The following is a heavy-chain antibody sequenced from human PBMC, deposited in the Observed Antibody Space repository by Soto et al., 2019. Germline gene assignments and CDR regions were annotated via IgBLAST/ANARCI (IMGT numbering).Heavy chain of an antibody. Sequence: QVQLVQSGAEEKRPGASVKVSCKASGFTFTSFGISWVRQAPGQGLEWMGWISAYNNNTNYAQNLQDRVTMSTSTSTSTAYMELRSLRSDDTAVYYCVRHHYDFWSGYPANNWFDPWGQGTLVTVSS. CDR1: GFTFTSFG. CDR3: VRHHYDFWSGYPANNWFDP. J-gene: IGHJ5*02. V-gene: IGHV1-18*01. CDR2: ISAYNNNT. D-gene: IGHD3-3*01.